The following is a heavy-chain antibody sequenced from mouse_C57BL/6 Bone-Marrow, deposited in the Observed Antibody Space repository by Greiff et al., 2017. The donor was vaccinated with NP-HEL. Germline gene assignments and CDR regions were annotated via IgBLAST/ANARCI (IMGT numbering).Heavy chain of an antibody. CDR2: IDPSDSYT. CDR3: ARNWDGFDY. CDR1: GYTFTSYW. Sequence: QLQQPGAELVRPGTSVKLSCKASGYTFTSYWMHWVKQRPGQGLEWIGVIDPSDSYTNYNQKFKGKATLTVDTSSSTAYMQLSSLTSEDSAVYYCARNWDGFDYWGQGTTLTVSS. V-gene: IGHV1-59*01. D-gene: IGHD4-1*01. J-gene: IGHJ2*01.